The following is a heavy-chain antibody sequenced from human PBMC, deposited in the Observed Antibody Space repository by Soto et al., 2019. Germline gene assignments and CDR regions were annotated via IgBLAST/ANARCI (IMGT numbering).Heavy chain of an antibody. V-gene: IGHV1-3*01. CDR3: ARTYCSSTSCYIQKFDP. D-gene: IGHD2-2*02. Sequence: ASVKVSCKASGYTFTSYAMHWVRQAPGQRLEWMGWINAGNGNTKYSQKFQGRVTITRDTSASTAYMELSSLRSEDTAVYYCARTYCSSTSCYIQKFDPWGQGTLVTAPQ. J-gene: IGHJ5*02. CDR2: INAGNGNT. CDR1: GYTFTSYA.